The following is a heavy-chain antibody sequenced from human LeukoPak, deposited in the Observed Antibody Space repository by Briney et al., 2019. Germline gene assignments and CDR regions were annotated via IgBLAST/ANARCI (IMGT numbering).Heavy chain of an antibody. V-gene: IGHV4-39*01. Sequence: SETLSLTCTVSGGSVSSSSYYWGWIRQPIGKGLEWIGCVYFSGTTYYNPSLKSRVTISVDTSKNQFSLKLNSVTAADTAVYYCSRHEVGYCSSPSCYGGNWLDPWGQGTLVTVSS. D-gene: IGHD2-2*01. J-gene: IGHJ5*02. CDR1: GGSVSSSSYY. CDR2: VYFSGTT. CDR3: SRHEVGYCSSPSCYGGNWLDP.